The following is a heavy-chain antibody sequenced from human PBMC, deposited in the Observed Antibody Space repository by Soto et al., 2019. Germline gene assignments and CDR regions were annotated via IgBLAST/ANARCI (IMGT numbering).Heavy chain of an antibody. CDR1: GFTFSSYV. D-gene: IGHD3-22*01. J-gene: IGHJ4*02. V-gene: IGHV3-23*01. CDR2: IIGSGERT. CDR3: AKEGSKSDSSGPFGY. Sequence: EVQLLESGGGPVQPGGSLRLSCAASGFTFSSYVMGWVRQAPGKGLEWVSTIIGSGERTYYADSVKGRFTISRDNSRDTLYLQLNSLRAEDTAEYYCAKEGSKSDSSGPFGYWGQGTRVTVSS.